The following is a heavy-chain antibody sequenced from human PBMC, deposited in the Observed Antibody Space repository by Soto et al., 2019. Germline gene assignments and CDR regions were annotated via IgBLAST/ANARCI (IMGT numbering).Heavy chain of an antibody. Sequence: QAQLVQSGAEMKKPGASVKVSCKATGYTFSAYTMNWVRQAPGQSLEWMGWINAGSGNTKYSQNFQGRVSSTRDTSASTVYMELTGLTSEDTAVYYCARDTETLGPRANDALAIWGQGTMVTVSS. D-gene: IGHD3-3*02. J-gene: IGHJ3*02. V-gene: IGHV1-3*01. CDR3: ARDTETLGPRANDALAI. CDR2: INAGSGNT. CDR1: GYTFSAYT.